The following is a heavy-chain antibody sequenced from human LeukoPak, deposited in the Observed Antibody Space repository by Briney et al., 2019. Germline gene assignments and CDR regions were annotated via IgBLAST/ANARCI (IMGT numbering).Heavy chain of an antibody. J-gene: IGHJ1*01. CDR1: GYTFTSYG. CDR3: ARDQALYDSSGYYEPFLPLTNLEYFQH. Sequence: GASVKVSCKASGYTFTSYGISWVRQAPGQGLEWMGWISAYNGNTNYAQKLQGRVTMTTDTSTSTAYMELRSLRSDDTAVYYCARDQALYDSSGYYEPFLPLTNLEYFQHWGQGTLVTVSS. CDR2: ISAYNGNT. V-gene: IGHV1-18*01. D-gene: IGHD3-22*01.